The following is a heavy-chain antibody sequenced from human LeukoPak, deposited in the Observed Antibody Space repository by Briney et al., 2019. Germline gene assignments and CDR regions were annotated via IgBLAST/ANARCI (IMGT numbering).Heavy chain of an antibody. D-gene: IGHD1-26*01. J-gene: IGHJ2*01. CDR1: RFTFSSYA. CDR3: ARVWRELPPHHWYFDL. V-gene: IGHV3-30-3*01. CDR2: ISYDGSNK. Sequence: AGGSLRLSCAASRFTFSSYAMHWVRQAPGKGLEWVAVISYDGSNKYYADPVKGKGRFTISRDNSKNTLYLQMNSLRAEDTAVYYCARVWRELPPHHWYFDLWGRGTLVTVSS.